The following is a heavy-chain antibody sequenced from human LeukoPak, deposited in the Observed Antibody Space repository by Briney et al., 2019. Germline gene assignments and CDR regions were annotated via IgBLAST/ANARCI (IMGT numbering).Heavy chain of an antibody. CDR1: GFTFSNYA. Sequence: GGSLRLSCAASGFTFSNYAMSWVRQAPGKGLEWVAVISYDGSNKYYADSVKGRFTISRDNSKNTLYLQMNSLRAEDTAVYYCAKDAGSGWTDHIDYWGQGTLVTVSS. CDR3: AKDAGSGWTDHIDY. J-gene: IGHJ4*02. CDR2: ISYDGSNK. V-gene: IGHV3-30*18. D-gene: IGHD6-19*01.